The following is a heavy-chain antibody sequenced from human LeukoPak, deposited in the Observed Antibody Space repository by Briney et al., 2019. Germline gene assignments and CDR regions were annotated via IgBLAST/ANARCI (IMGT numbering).Heavy chain of an antibody. V-gene: IGHV1-69*05. CDR2: IIPIFGTA. CDR1: GGTFSSYA. D-gene: IGHD4-17*01. CDR3: ARPADYGDYWFDY. Sequence: SVKVSCKASGGTFSSYAISWVRQAPGQGLEWMGRIIPIFGTANYAQKFQGRVTITTGESTSTAYMELSSLRSEDTAVYYCARPADYGDYWFDYWGQGTLVTVSS. J-gene: IGHJ4*02.